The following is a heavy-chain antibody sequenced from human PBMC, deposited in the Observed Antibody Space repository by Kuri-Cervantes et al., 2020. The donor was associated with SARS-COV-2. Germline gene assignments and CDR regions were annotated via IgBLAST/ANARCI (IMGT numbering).Heavy chain of an antibody. V-gene: IGHV1-24*01. D-gene: IGHD4-17*01. CDR1: GYTLTELS. J-gene: IGHJ2*01. CDR3: ATTPIDYGDYQRYFDL. CDR2: FDPEDGET. Sequence: GGSLRLSCKVPGYTLTELSMHWVRQAPGKGLEWMGGFDPEDGETIYARKCQGRVTMTEDTSTDIAYMGLSSLRFEDRAVYYCATTPIDYGDYQRYFDLWGRGTLVTVSS.